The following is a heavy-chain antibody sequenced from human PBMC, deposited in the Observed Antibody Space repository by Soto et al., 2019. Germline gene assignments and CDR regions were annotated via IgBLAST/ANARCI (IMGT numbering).Heavy chain of an antibody. V-gene: IGHV3-53*01. CDR2: IYSGGST. CDR1: GFTVRNNY. Sequence: GGSLRLCCAASGFTVRNNYSSWVLQAPGKGLEWVSVIYSGGSTSYADSVKGRFTVSRDTSTNTLFLQMNGLRDEDTAVYFCARLPPGHTYGNDYWGQGTLVTVSS. J-gene: IGHJ4*02. CDR3: ARLPPGHTYGNDY. D-gene: IGHD5-18*01.